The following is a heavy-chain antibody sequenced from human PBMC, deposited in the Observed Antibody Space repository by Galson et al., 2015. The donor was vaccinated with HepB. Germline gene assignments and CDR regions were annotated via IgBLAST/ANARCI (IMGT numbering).Heavy chain of an antibody. D-gene: IGHD6-19*01. CDR3: ARKIAVAGSDAFDI. J-gene: IGHJ3*02. CDR2: ISYDGSNK. CDR1: GFTFSSYA. V-gene: IGHV3-30-3*01. Sequence: SCAASGFTFSSYAMHWVRQAPGKGLEWVAVISYDGSNKYYADSVKGRFTISRDNSKNTLYLQMNSLRAEDTAVYYCARKIAVAGSDAFDIWGQGTMVTVSS.